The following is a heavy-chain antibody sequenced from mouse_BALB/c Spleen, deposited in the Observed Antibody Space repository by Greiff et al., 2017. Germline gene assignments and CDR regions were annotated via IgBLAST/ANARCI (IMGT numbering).Heavy chain of an antibody. CDR1: GYTFTDYN. CDR2: IYPYNGGT. Sequence: VQLKESGPELVKPGASVKISCKASGYTFTDYNMHWVKQSHGKSLEWIGYIYPYNGGTGYNQKFKSKATLTVDNSSSTAYMELRSLTSEDSAVYYCASYGSRALFDYWGQGTTLTVSS. D-gene: IGHD1-1*01. CDR3: ASYGSRALFDY. J-gene: IGHJ2*01. V-gene: IGHV1S29*02.